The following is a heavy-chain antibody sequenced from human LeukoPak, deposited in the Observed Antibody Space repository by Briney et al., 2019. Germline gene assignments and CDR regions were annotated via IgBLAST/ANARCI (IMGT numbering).Heavy chain of an antibody. D-gene: IGHD4-11*01. V-gene: IGHV3-23*01. J-gene: IGHJ4*02. CDR2: ISGSGGST. CDR3: AKSYSNYVGSYFDY. Sequence: GGSLRLSCAASGFTFSSYAMSWVRQAPGKGLEWDSAISGSGGSTYYADSVKGRFTISRDNSKNTLYLQMNSLRAEDTAVYYCAKSYSNYVGSYFDYWGQGTLVTVSS. CDR1: GFTFSSYA.